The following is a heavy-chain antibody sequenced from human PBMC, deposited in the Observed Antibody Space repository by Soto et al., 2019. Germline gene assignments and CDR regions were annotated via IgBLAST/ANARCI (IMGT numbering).Heavy chain of an antibody. J-gene: IGHJ4*02. D-gene: IGHD3-16*01. CDR3: ARDPRLSYYDYVWGSRSDYYFDY. CDR2: IKQDGSGK. V-gene: IGHV3-7*01. CDR1: GFTFSSYW. Sequence: GGSLRLSCAASGFTFSSYWMSWVRQAPGKGLEWVANIKQDGSGKYYVDSVKGRFTISRDNAKNSLYLQMNSLRAEDTAVYYCARDPRLSYYDYVWGSRSDYYFDYWGQGTLVTVSS.